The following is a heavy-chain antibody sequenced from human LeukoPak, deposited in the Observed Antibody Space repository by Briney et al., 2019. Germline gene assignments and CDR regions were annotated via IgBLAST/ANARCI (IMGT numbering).Heavy chain of an antibody. CDR1: GFTFSSYS. V-gene: IGHV3-7*01. J-gene: IGHJ6*03. D-gene: IGHD4-17*01. CDR3: ARDGPDYGDYYYYYYYMDV. CDR2: IKQDGSEK. Sequence: GGSLRLSCAASGFTFSSYSMNWVRQAPGKGLEWVANIKQDGSEKYYVDSVKGRFAISRDNAKNSLYLQMNSLRAEDTAVYYCARDGPDYGDYYYYYYYMDVWGKGTTVTVSS.